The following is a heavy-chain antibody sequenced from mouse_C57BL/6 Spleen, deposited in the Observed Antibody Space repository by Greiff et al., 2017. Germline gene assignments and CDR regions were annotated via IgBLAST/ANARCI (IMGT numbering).Heavy chain of an antibody. J-gene: IGHJ4*01. V-gene: IGHV5-6*02. CDR2: ISSGGSYT. CDR3: ARHYYGSSYLSYAMDY. Sequence: DVKLVESGGDLVKPGGSLKLSCAASGFTFSSYGMSWVRQTPDKRLEWVATISSGGSYTYYPDSVKGRFTISRDNAKNTLYLQMSSLKSEDTAMYYCARHYYGSSYLSYAMDYWGQGTSVTVSS. CDR1: GFTFSSYG. D-gene: IGHD1-1*01.